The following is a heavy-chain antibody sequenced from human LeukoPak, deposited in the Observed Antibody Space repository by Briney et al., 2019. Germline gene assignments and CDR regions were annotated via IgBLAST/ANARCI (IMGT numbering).Heavy chain of an antibody. CDR3: ARGTKTAGLEKFDY. J-gene: IGHJ4*02. Sequence: SETLSLTCAVYGGSFSGYYWSWIRQPPGKGLEWIGEINHSGSTNYNPSLKSRVTISVDTSKNQFSLKLSSVTAADTAVYYCARGTKTAGLEKFDYSGRGTLVTVSS. CDR2: INHSGST. V-gene: IGHV4-34*01. CDR1: GGSFSGYY. D-gene: IGHD3/OR15-3a*01.